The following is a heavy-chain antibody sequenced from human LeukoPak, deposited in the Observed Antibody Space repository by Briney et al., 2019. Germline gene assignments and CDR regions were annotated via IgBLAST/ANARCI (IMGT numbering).Heavy chain of an antibody. Sequence: GSLRLSCAASGFIFRNYGLSWVRQASGKGLEWVSTVHGRTYYADSVKGRFTISRDDSRSTLYLQMDNLRAEDTAVYYCAKDQPGDGYNSIWGQGTLVTVSS. CDR1: GFIFRNYG. J-gene: IGHJ4*02. V-gene: IGHV3-23*01. D-gene: IGHD5-24*01. CDR3: AKDQPGDGYNSI. CDR2: VHGRT.